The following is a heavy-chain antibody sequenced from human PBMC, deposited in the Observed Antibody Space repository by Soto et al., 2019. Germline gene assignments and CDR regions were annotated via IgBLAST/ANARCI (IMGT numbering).Heavy chain of an antibody. J-gene: IGHJ4*02. V-gene: IGHV3-48*02. D-gene: IGHD6-19*01. CDR1: GFVFSTYS. Sequence: VQLVESGAGLVQPGGSLRLSCAASGFVFSTYSMNWVLQAPGKGLEWVAYISSSSSTPYYADSVQGRFTISRDNAKNSLYLQVNSLSDEDTAVYDCARRAGRLDYFDYWGQGTLVTVSS. CDR2: ISSSSSTP. CDR3: ARRAGRLDYFDY.